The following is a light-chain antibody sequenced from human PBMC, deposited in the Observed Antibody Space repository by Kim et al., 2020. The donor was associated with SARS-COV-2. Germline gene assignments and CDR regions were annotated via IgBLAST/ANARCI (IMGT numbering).Light chain of an antibody. CDR2: QDS. V-gene: IGLV3-1*01. J-gene: IGLJ1*01. Sequence: SVSPGKTASITCSGDKVGDKYACWYQQKPGQSPVLVIYQDSKRPSGIPERFSGSNSGNTATLTISGTQAMDEADYYCQAWDSSTAVFGTGTKVTVL. CDR1: KVGDKY. CDR3: QAWDSSTAV.